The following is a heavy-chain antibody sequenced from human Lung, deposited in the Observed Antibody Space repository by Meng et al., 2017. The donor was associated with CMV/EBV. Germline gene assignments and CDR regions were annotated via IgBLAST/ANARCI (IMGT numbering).Heavy chain of an antibody. CDR3: AHRIFWSGYYDY. CDR1: GFSLRTGGVG. J-gene: IGHJ4*02. Sequence: FSGFSLRTGGVGVGWIRQPQGQAQEWVALIYFNDDKRYRQSLRNRLTVTKNTSKNQVVLTMTNMDPVDTATYYCAHRIFWSGYYDYWGQGILVTVSS. D-gene: IGHD3-3*01. CDR2: IYFNDDK. V-gene: IGHV2-5*01.